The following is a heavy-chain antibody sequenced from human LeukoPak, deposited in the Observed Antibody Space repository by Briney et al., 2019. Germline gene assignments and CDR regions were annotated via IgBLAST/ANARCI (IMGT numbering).Heavy chain of an antibody. V-gene: IGHV1-69*06. D-gene: IGHD3-10*01. J-gene: IGHJ5*02. CDR1: GYTFTSYG. CDR3: ARAGYYYGSGSYYPRWFDP. Sequence: SVKVSCKASGYTFTSYGISWMRQAPGQGLEWMGGIIPIFGTANYAQKFQGRVTITADKSTSTAYMELSSLRSEDTAVYYCARAGYYYGSGSYYPRWFDPWGQGTLVTVSS. CDR2: IIPIFGTA.